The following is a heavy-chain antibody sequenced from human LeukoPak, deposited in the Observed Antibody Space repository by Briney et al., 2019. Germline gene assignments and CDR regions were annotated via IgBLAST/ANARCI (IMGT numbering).Heavy chain of an antibody. Sequence: ASVKVSCKASGYTFTGYYMHWVRQATGQGLEWMGWMNPNSGNTGYAQKFQGRVTMTRNTSISTAYMELSSLRSEDTAVYYCARGYPDYGDYVWYYYYGMDVWGQGTTVTVSS. J-gene: IGHJ6*02. D-gene: IGHD4-17*01. CDR2: MNPNSGNT. CDR1: GYTFTGYY. V-gene: IGHV1-8*02. CDR3: ARGYPDYGDYVWYYYYGMDV.